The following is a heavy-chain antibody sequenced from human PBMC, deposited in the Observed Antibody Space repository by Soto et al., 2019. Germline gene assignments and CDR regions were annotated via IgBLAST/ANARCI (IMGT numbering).Heavy chain of an antibody. CDR1: GGSISSYY. Sequence: QVQLQESGPGLVKPSETLSLTCTVSGGSISSYYWSWIRQPPGKGLEWIGYIYYSWSTNYNTSLKSRFTISGNTSKNPFSLKLSSVTAADTSVYYCAGRYQVTEGYDLWSGYFGWFDPWGQGTLVTVSS. CDR2: IYYSWST. D-gene: IGHD3-3*01. J-gene: IGHJ5*02. V-gene: IGHV4-59*08. CDR3: AGRYQVTEGYDLWSGYFGWFDP.